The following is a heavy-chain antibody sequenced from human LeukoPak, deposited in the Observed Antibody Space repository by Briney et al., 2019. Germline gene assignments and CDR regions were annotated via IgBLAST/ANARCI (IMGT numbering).Heavy chain of an antibody. CDR1: GYTFTGYY. CDR2: INPNSGGT. CDR3: ARDKRYCSSTSCYFDYYYYYYGMDV. D-gene: IGHD2-2*01. V-gene: IGHV1-2*02. Sequence: GASVKVSCKASGYTFTGYYMHWVRQAPGQGLEWMGWINPNSGGTNYAQKFQGRVTMTRDTSISTAYMELSRLRSDDTAVYYCARDKRYCSSTSCYFDYYYYYYGMDVWGQGTTVTVSS. J-gene: IGHJ6*02.